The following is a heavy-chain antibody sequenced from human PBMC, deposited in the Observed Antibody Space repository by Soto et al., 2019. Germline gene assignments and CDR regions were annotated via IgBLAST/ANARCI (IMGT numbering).Heavy chain of an antibody. D-gene: IGHD3-22*01. J-gene: IGHJ6*02. V-gene: IGHV3-11*06. Sequence: QVQLVESGGGLVKPGGSLRLSCAASGFTFSDYHMTWIRQSPGKGLEWVSHISSRSSYTNYADSVEGRFTISRDNAENSLYLQMNSLRAADTAVYFCARSSYDRDTMDVWGQGTTVTVSS. CDR2: ISSRSSYT. CDR3: ARSSYDRDTMDV. CDR1: GFTFSDYH.